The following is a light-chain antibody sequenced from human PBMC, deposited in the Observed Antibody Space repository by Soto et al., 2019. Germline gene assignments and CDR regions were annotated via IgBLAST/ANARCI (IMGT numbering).Light chain of an antibody. CDR2: GAS. Sequence: EIVMTQSPATLSVSPGERATLSCSASQSVSGNLAWYQQKPGQAPRLLIYGASTRATGIPARFSGSGSGTESTLTIRSLQSEDFAVYYCQQYNNWPPSFGQGTKVEIK. CDR1: QSVSGN. CDR3: QQYNNWPPS. V-gene: IGKV3-15*01. J-gene: IGKJ1*01.